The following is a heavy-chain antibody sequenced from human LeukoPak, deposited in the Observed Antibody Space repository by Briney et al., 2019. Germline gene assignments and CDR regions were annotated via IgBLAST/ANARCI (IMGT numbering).Heavy chain of an antibody. V-gene: IGHV4-4*07. J-gene: IGHJ5*02. CDR2: IYTSGST. Sequence: TETLSLTCTVSGGPISSYYWSWIRQPAGKGLEWIGRIYTSGSTNYNPSLKSRVTMSVDTSKNQFSLRLSSVTAADTAVYYCARVRSSSWYEWFDPWGQGTLVTVSS. D-gene: IGHD6-13*01. CDR1: GGPISSYY. CDR3: ARVRSSSWYEWFDP.